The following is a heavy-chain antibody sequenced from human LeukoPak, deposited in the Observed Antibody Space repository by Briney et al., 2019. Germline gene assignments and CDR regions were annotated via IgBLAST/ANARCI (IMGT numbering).Heavy chain of an antibody. CDR1: GGSISSYY. CDR2: IYYSGST. CDR3: ARHSAAAGPFDY. Sequence: SETLSRTCTVSGGSISSYYWSWIRQPPGQGLEWIGYIYYSGSTNYNPALKSRVTISVDTSKNQFSLKLSSVTAADTAVYYCARHSAAAGPFDYWGQGTLVTVSS. V-gene: IGHV4-59*01. D-gene: IGHD6-13*01. J-gene: IGHJ4*02.